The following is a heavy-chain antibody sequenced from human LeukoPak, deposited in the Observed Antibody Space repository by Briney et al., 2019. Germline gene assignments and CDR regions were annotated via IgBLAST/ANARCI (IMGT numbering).Heavy chain of an antibody. Sequence: GGSLRLSCAASGFTFSSYAMHWVRQAPGKGLEWVAVISYDGSNKYYADSVKGGFTISRDNSKNTLYLQMNSLRAEDTAVYYCARDSYKAAAGRGSFDYWGQGTLVTVSS. CDR2: ISYDGSNK. CDR1: GFTFSSYA. J-gene: IGHJ4*02. CDR3: ARDSYKAAAGRGSFDY. V-gene: IGHV3-30*04. D-gene: IGHD6-13*01.